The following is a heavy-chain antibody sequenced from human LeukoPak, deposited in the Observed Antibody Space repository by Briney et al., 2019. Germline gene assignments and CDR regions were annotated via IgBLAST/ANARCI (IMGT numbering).Heavy chain of an antibody. J-gene: IGHJ5*02. CDR1: GGSISSQY. CDR3: ARDIISEYSRSHSHFDP. D-gene: IGHD6-6*01. V-gene: IGHV4-59*11. CDR2: ISYSGST. Sequence: SETLSLTCTVSGGSISSQYWSWIRLPPGKGLEWIGYISYSGSTSHNPSLKSRVTISVDTSKSQFSLRLRSVTAADTAVYYCARDIISEYSRSHSHFDPWGQGTLVTVSS.